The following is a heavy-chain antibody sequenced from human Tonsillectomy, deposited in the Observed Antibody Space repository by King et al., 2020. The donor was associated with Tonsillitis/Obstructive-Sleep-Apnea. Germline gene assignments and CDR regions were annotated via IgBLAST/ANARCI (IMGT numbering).Heavy chain of an antibody. CDR1: GFTFSSYS. Sequence: VQLVESGGGLVKPGGSLRLSCAASGFTFSSYSMNWVRQAPGKGLEWVSSISSSSSYIYYADSVKGRFTISRDNAKNSLYLQMNSLRAEDTAVYYCARDQGGWSGSYDYWGQGTLVTVSS. CDR2: ISSSSSYI. J-gene: IGHJ4*02. D-gene: IGHD1-26*01. V-gene: IGHV3-21*01. CDR3: ARDQGGWSGSYDY.